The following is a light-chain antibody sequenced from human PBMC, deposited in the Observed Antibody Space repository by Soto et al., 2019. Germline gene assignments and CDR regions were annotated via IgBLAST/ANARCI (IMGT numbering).Light chain of an antibody. J-gene: IGLJ1*01. V-gene: IGLV4-69*01. CDR1: SGHSSYA. CDR2: LNSDGSH. CDR3: QTWGSGKRV. Sequence: QLVLTQSPSASASLGASVTLTCTLSSGHSSYAIAWHQQQPEKGPRYLMKLNSDGSHSKGDGIPDRFSGSSSGAERYLTIASLQSEDEADYCCQTWGSGKRVFGTGTKLTVL.